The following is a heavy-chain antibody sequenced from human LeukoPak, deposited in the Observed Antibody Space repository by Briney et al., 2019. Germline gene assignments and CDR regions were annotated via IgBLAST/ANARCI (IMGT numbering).Heavy chain of an antibody. D-gene: IGHD3-10*01. J-gene: IGHJ6*02. V-gene: IGHV1-8*01. CDR2: MNPNSGNT. CDR3: ARVTVELLWFGELLYYGMDV. Sequence: ASVKVSCKASGYTFTSYNINWVRQGTGQGLEWMGWMNPNSGNTGYAQKFQGRVTMTRNTSISTAYMELSSLRSEDTAVYYCARVTVELLWFGELLYYGMDVWGQGTTVTVSS. CDR1: GYTFTSYN.